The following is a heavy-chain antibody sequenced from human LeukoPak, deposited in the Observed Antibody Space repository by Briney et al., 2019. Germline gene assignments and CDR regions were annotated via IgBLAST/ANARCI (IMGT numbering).Heavy chain of an antibody. CDR3: ARGLPGRWRCSSTSCYDYYYYGMDV. D-gene: IGHD2-2*01. J-gene: IGHJ6*02. CDR2: INPNSGGT. CDR1: GYTFTGYY. V-gene: IGHV1-2*02. Sequence: ASVKVSCKASGYTFTGYYMHWVRQAPGQGLEWMGWINPNSGGTNYAQKFQGRVTMTRDTSISTAYVELSRLRSDDTAVYYCARGLPGRWRCSSTSCYDYYYYGMDVWGQGTTVTVSS.